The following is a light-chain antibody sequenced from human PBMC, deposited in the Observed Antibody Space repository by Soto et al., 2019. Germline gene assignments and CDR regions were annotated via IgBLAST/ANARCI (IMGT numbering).Light chain of an antibody. CDR3: AAWDDSVKGVL. CDR2: GNN. J-gene: IGLJ2*01. V-gene: IGLV1-44*01. CDR1: TSNFGSNS. Sequence: QSVLTQSPSASGTPGQRVTISCSGSTSNFGSNSVNWYQQLPGTAPKVVIYGNNQRPSGVPDRFSGSKSGTSASLAISGLQSDDEADYYCAAWDDSVKGVLFGGGTKLTVL.